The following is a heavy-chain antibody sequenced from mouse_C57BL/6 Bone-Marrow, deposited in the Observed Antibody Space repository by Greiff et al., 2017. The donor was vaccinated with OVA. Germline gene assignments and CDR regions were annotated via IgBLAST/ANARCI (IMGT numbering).Heavy chain of an antibody. Sequence: QVQLQQSGAELARPGASVKLSCKASGYTFTSYGISWVKQRTGQGLEWIGEIYPRSGNTYYNEKFKGKATLTADKSSSTAYMELRSLTSEASAVYFCARNHYYGSSYYAMDYWGQGTSVTVSS. CDR1: GYTFTSYG. CDR2: IYPRSGNT. CDR3: ARNHYYGSSYYAMDY. V-gene: IGHV1-81*01. J-gene: IGHJ4*01. D-gene: IGHD1-1*01.